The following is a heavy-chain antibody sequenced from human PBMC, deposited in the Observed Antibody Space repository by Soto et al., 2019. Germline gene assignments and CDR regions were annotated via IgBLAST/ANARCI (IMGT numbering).Heavy chain of an antibody. V-gene: IGHV3-49*04. Sequence: GWSLRLSCTASGFTFGDYAMSWVRQAPGKGLEWVGFIRSKAYGGTTEYAASVKGRFTISRDDSKSIAYLQMNSLKTEDTAVYYCTRGGSYYDYWGQGTLVAVSS. J-gene: IGHJ4*02. CDR2: IRSKAYGGTT. D-gene: IGHD1-26*01. CDR1: GFTFGDYA. CDR3: TRGGSYYDY.